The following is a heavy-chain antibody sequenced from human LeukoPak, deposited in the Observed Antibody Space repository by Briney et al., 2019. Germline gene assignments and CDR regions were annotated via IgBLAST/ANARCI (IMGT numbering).Heavy chain of an antibody. J-gene: IGHJ4*02. V-gene: IGHV3-53*01. D-gene: IGHD3-10*01. CDR2: IYSDGST. CDR1: GFTVSSNY. Sequence: GGSLRLSCAASGFTVSSNYMTWVRQAPGKGLEWVSVIYSDGSTYYADSVRGRFTISRDNSKNTLYLQMNSLRVEDTAVYYCARGDGFMIRDWGQGTLVTVSS. CDR3: ARGDGFMIRD.